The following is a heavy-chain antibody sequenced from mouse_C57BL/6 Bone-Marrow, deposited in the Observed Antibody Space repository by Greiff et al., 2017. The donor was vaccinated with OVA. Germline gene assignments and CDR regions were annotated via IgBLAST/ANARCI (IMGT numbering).Heavy chain of an antibody. J-gene: IGHJ3*01. CDR2: ISNLAYSI. D-gene: IGHD1-1*01. CDR1: GFTFSDYG. CDR3: ARHYYGSSYGFAY. Sequence: DVKLVESGGGLVQPGGSLKLSCAASGFTFSDYGMAWVRQAPRKGPEWVAFISNLAYSIYYADTVTGRFTISRENAKNTLYLEMSSLRSEDTAMYYCARHYYGSSYGFAYWGQGTLVTVSA. V-gene: IGHV5-15*01.